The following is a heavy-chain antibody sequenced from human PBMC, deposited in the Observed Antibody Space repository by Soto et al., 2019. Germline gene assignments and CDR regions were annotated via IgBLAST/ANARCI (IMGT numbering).Heavy chain of an antibody. CDR3: ARGIPGYDYQIYYYYYYMDV. Sequence: PSETLSLTCAVYGGSFSGYYWSWNRQPPGKGLEWIGEINHSGSTNYNPSLKSRVTISVDTSKNQFSLKLSSVTAADTAVYYCARGIPGYDYQIYYYYYYMDVWGKGTTVTVSS. V-gene: IGHV4-34*01. D-gene: IGHD4-17*01. J-gene: IGHJ6*03. CDR2: INHSGST. CDR1: GGSFSGYY.